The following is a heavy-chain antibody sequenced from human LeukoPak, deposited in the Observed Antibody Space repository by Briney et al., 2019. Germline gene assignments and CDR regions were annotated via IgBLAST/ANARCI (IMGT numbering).Heavy chain of an antibody. CDR2: ISSSGSTI. Sequence: GGSLRLSCAASGFTFSSYEMNWVRQAPGKGLEWVSYISSSGSTIYYADSVKGRFTVSRDNAKKSLYLQMNSLRAEDTAVYYCARASYYDTIDYWGQGTLLTVSS. J-gene: IGHJ4*02. V-gene: IGHV3-48*03. CDR1: GFTFSSYE. D-gene: IGHD3-22*01. CDR3: ARASYYDTIDY.